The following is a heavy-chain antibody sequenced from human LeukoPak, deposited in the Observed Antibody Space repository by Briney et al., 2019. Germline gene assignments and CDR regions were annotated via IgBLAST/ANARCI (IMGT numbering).Heavy chain of an antibody. V-gene: IGHV4-59*08. J-gene: IGHJ4*02. D-gene: IGHD3-22*01. CDR3: ARHSFTYYYDSSGYSFDY. Sequence: PSETRSLTCTVSGGSISSYYWSWIRQPPGKGLEWIGYIYYSGSTNYNPSLKSRVTISVDTSKNQFSLKLSSVTAADTAVYYCARHSFTYYYDSSGYSFDYWGQGTLVTVSS. CDR1: GGSISSYY. CDR2: IYYSGST.